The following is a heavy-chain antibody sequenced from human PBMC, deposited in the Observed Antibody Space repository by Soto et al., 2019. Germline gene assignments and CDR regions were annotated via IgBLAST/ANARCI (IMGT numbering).Heavy chain of an antibody. CDR2: IIPIFGTA. CDR3: ARCSGGSCYSGVSYGMDV. V-gene: IGHV1-69*01. J-gene: IGHJ6*02. CDR1: GDTFSIYP. D-gene: IGHD2-15*01. Sequence: SLKGFCKTSGDTFSIYPISWLLQYTEQRFEWMGGIIPIFGTANYAQKFQGRVTITADESTSTAYMELSSLRSEDTAVYYCARCSGGSCYSGVSYGMDVWGQGTTVTVS.